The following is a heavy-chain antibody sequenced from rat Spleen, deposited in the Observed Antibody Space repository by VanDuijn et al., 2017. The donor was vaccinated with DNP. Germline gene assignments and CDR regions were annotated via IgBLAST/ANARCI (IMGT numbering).Heavy chain of an antibody. CDR2: LWAGGGT. J-gene: IGHJ4*01. CDR3: ASTLVNYGTYGYYAMDA. V-gene: IGHV2-72*01. Sequence: VQLEESGPGLMQPSETLSLTCTVSGFSLSSNGVGWVRQPLGKGLVWMGTLWAGGGTNYNSALKSRLTIIKDTSKSQVFLKMNSLQTEDTATYYCASTLVNYGTYGYYAMDAWGQGTSVTVSS. CDR1: GFSLSSNG. D-gene: IGHD1-3*01.